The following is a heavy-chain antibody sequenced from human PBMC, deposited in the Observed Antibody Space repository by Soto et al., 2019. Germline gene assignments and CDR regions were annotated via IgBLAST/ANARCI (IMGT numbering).Heavy chain of an antibody. J-gene: IGHJ3*02. V-gene: IGHV1-58*02. Sequence: SVKVSCKASGFTFTSSAMQWVRQARGQRLEWIGWIVVGSGNTNYAQKFQERVTITRDMSTSTAYMELSSLRPEDTAVYYCAAGEVGYGDYVDAFDIWGQGTMVTVSS. CDR2: IVVGSGNT. CDR3: AAGEVGYGDYVDAFDI. D-gene: IGHD4-17*01. CDR1: GFTFTSSA.